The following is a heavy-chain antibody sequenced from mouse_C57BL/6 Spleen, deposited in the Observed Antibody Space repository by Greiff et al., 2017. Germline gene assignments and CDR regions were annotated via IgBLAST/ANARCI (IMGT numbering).Heavy chain of an antibody. CDR1: GYTFTSYW. V-gene: IGHV1-52*01. J-gene: IGHJ4*01. CDR2: IDPSDSDT. CDR3: ARRDYGMDY. Sequence: QVQLQQPGAELVRPGSSVKLSCKASGYTFTSYWMHWVKQRPIQGLEWIGNIDPSDSDTHYNQKFKDKAALTVDKSSSTAYMQLSSLTSEDSAVYYCARRDYGMDYWGQGTSVTVSA.